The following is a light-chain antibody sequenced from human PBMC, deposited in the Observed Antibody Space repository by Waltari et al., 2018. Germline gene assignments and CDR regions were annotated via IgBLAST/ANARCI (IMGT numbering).Light chain of an antibody. CDR3: QQYSSFST. Sequence: DIQMTQSPSTRSASVGDRATISCRASQNVGTWLAWYQQKPGKAPKLLIYMASSLESGVPSRFSGSGSGTEFTLTISSLQPDDFATYSCQQYSSFSTFGQGTKV. CDR2: MAS. J-gene: IGKJ2*01. CDR1: QNVGTW. V-gene: IGKV1-5*03.